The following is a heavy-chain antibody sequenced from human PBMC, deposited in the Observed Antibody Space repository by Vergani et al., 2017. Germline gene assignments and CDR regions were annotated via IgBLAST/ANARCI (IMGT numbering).Heavy chain of an antibody. CDR3: ARSTAGTSGGWFYP. CDR1: GYTFTGYY. CDR2: INPNSGGT. V-gene: IGHV1-2*02. J-gene: IGHJ5*02. D-gene: IGHD6-13*01. Sequence: QVQLVQSGAEVKKPGASVKVSCKASGYTFTGYYMHWVRQAPGQGLEWMGWINPNSGGTNYAQKFQGRVTMTRDTSISTAYMELSMLRSDDTAVNYCARSTAGTSGGWFYPWGQGTLVTVSS.